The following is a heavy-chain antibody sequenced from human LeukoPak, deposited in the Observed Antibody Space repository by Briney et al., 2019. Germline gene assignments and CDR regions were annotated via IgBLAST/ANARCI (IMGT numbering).Heavy chain of an antibody. D-gene: IGHD4/OR15-4a*01. Sequence: ASVKVSCKASGYPFSVYHMHWVRQAPGHGLEWMGRIIPNSGATTYAQKFQGRVTMASDTSTTTVYLQLNNLRSDDTAMYYCARDDYGSDYWGQGTLVTVSS. CDR1: GYPFSVYH. J-gene: IGHJ4*02. V-gene: IGHV1-46*01. CDR3: ARDDYGSDY. CDR2: IIPNSGAT.